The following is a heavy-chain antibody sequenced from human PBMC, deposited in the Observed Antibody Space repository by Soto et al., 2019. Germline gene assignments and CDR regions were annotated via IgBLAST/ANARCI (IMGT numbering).Heavy chain of an antibody. CDR1: AYTFITYD. V-gene: IGHV1-8*01. J-gene: IGHJ5*02. CDR2: MNPNTGNT. Sequence: ASVKVSCKASAYTFITYDINWVRQATGQGLEWMGWMNPNTGNTAYAQKFQGRITMTRDTSISTSYMELSSLKSEDTAVYYCAIVSRQDCTNTRCYPDWFDPWGPGTRVTVSS. D-gene: IGHD2-2*01. CDR3: AIVSRQDCTNTRCYPDWFDP.